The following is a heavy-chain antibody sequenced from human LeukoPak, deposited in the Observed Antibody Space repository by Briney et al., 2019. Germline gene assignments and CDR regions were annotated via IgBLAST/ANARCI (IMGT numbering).Heavy chain of an antibody. CDR3: ARGRSWAAAWYGGYYFDY. V-gene: IGHV4-34*01. Sequence: SETLSLTGAVYGGSFSGYYWSWIRQPPGKGLEWIGEINHSGSTNYNPSLKSRVTISVDTSKNQFSLKLSSVTAADTAVYYCARGRSWAAAWYGGYYFDYWGQGTLVTVSS. J-gene: IGHJ4*02. D-gene: IGHD6-13*01. CDR2: INHSGST. CDR1: GGSFSGYY.